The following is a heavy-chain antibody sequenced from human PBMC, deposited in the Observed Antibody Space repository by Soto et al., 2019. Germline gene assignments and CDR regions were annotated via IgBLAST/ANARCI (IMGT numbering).Heavy chain of an antibody. CDR1: GGSFSGYY. CDR3: ARGNRRVSAVAAPVGGGMDV. V-gene: IGHV4-34*01. CDR2: INHSGST. J-gene: IGHJ6*02. Sequence: SETLSLTCAVYGGSFSGYYWSWIRQPPGKGLEWIGEINHSGSTNYNPSLKSRVTISVDTSKNQFSLKLSYVTAANTAVYYCARGNRRVSAVAAPVGGGMDVCDQGTTVTV. D-gene: IGHD6-19*01.